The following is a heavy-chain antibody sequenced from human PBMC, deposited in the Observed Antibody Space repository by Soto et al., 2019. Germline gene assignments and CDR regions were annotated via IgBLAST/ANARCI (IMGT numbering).Heavy chain of an antibody. Sequence: QGQLVQSGPEVKKPGASVKVSCKASGYTFTRYGISWVRQAPGQGLEWMGWISGYNGDTNYAQKVQGRVTMTIDTSTSTAYMELRSLTSDATAIYYCAKNGQLPYYYSGMDVWGQGTTVTVSS. V-gene: IGHV1-18*01. J-gene: IGHJ6*02. CDR3: AKNGQLPYYYSGMDV. CDR2: ISGYNGDT. CDR1: GYTFTRYG. D-gene: IGHD1-1*01.